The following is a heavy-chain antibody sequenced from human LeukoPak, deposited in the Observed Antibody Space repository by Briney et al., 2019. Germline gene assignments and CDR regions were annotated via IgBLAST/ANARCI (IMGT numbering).Heavy chain of an antibody. J-gene: IGHJ2*01. V-gene: IGHV5-51*01. Sequence: GESLKISCKGSGYSFTSYWIGWVRQMPGKGLEWMGIIYPGDSDTRYSPSFQGQVTISADKSISTAYLQWSSPKASDTAMYYCAKTGDKSNWYFDLWGRGTLVTVSS. D-gene: IGHD7-27*01. CDR1: GYSFTSYW. CDR3: AKTGDKSNWYFDL. CDR2: IYPGDSDT.